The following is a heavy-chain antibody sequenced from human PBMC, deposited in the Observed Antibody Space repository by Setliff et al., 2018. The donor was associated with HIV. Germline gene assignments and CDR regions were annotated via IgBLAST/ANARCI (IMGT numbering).Heavy chain of an antibody. CDR3: ARANDILLGYWVGYFDY. J-gene: IGHJ4*02. Sequence: ASVKVSCKASGYTLRRHGISWVRQAPGQGLEWMGWISAYNGNTNYAQKFQGRVTLTTDTSTSTAYMELRSLRSDDTAVYYCARANDILLGYWVGYFDYWGQGTLVTVSS. CDR2: ISAYNGNT. CDR1: GYTLRRHG. D-gene: IGHD2-8*01. V-gene: IGHV1-18*01.